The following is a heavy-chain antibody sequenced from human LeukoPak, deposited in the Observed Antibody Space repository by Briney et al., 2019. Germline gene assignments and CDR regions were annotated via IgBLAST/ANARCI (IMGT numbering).Heavy chain of an antibody. V-gene: IGHV3-23*01. J-gene: IGHJ4*02. D-gene: IGHD6-19*01. CDR1: GFTFSAFA. CDR3: AKDLSYTSGASDH. CDR2: ITDDGYNT. Sequence: PGGSLRLSCAASGFTFSAFAMTWVRQAPGKGLEWVSTITDDGYNTYSADSVKGRITFSRVNSKNTLSLQLRSLRAEDTAVYYCAKDLSYTSGASDHWGQGTLVTVSS.